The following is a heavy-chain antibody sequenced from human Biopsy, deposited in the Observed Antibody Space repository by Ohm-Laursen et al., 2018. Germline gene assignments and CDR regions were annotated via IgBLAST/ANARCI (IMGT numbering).Heavy chain of an antibody. CDR3: AKVGGPSYGDYVYFDF. D-gene: IGHD4-17*01. J-gene: IGHJ4*02. CDR1: GFTFTHAW. Sequence: SLRLSCTASGFTFTHAWMSWVRQAPGKGLEWVSMVSGSGDVTVYSKSVKGRLTISRDNYKNTPYLQMDNLRAEDTAVYYCAKVGGPSYGDYVYFDFWGQGALVTVSS. V-gene: IGHV3-23*01. CDR2: VSGSGDVT.